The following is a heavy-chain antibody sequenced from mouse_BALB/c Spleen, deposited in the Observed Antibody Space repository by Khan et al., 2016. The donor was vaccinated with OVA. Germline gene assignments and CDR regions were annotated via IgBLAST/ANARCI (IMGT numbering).Heavy chain of an antibody. CDR2: ISTYYGDA. Sequence: VELVESGAELVRPGVSVKISCKGSGYTFTDYAMHWVKQSHAKSLEWIGVISTYYGDANYNQKFKGKATMTVDKSSSTAYMELARLTSEDSAIYYCAKSHSGFAYWGQGTLVTVS. CDR3: AKSHSGFAY. V-gene: IGHV1S137*01. J-gene: IGHJ3*01. CDR1: GYTFTDYA.